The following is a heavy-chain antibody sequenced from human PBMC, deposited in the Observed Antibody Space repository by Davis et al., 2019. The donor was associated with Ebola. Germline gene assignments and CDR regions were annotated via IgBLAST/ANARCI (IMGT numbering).Heavy chain of an antibody. CDR2: IKSDGSST. D-gene: IGHD6-19*01. V-gene: IGHV3-74*01. Sequence: PGGSLRLSCAASGFTFSSYWMHWVRQAPGKGLVWVSRIKSDGSSTSYADSVKGRFTISRDNAKKRLYLQINSLRAEDTAVYYCARDAIEVAGTGGAFGIWGQGTMVTVSS. CDR1: GFTFSSYW. CDR3: ARDAIEVAGTGGAFGI. J-gene: IGHJ3*02.